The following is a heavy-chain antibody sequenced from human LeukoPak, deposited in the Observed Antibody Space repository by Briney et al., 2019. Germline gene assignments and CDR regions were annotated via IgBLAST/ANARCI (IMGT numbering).Heavy chain of an antibody. V-gene: IGHV4-4*07. J-gene: IGHJ4*02. Sequence: KASETLSLTCTVSGGSISSYYWSWIRQPAGKGLEWIGRIYTSGGTNYNPSLKSRVTMSVDTSKNQFSLKLSSVTAADTAVYYCAREGIAVGIFDYWGQGTLVTVSS. D-gene: IGHD6-19*01. CDR1: GGSISSYY. CDR3: AREGIAVGIFDY. CDR2: IYTSGGT.